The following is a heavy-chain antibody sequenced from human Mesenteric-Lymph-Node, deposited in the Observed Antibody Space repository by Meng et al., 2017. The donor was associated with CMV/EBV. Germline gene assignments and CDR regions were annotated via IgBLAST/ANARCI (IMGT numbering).Heavy chain of an antibody. CDR1: TYTLTSYS. CDR2: INTNSGGT. V-gene: IGHV1-2*02. D-gene: IGHD1-1*01. CDR3: ARGTGSSWFDS. Sequence: ASVKVSCKASTYTLTSYSVSWVRQAPGQGLEWMGWINTNSGGTNYAQNFQGRVTLTRDTSITTVYMEMNSLRSDDTAVYYCARGTGSSWFDSWGQGSLVTVSS. J-gene: IGHJ5*01.